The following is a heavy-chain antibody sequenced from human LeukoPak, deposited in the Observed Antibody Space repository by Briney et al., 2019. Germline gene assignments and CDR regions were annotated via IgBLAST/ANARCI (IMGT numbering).Heavy chain of an antibody. V-gene: IGHV1-69*04. Sequence: GASVKVSCKASGGTFSSYAISWVRQAPGQGLEWMGRIIPIFGIANYAQKFQGRVTITADKSTSTAYMELSSLRSEDTAVYYCARDSARGDYYYGMDVWGKGTTVTVSS. CDR1: GGTFSSYA. J-gene: IGHJ6*04. CDR3: ARDSARGDYYYGMDV. D-gene: IGHD3-10*01. CDR2: IIPIFGIA.